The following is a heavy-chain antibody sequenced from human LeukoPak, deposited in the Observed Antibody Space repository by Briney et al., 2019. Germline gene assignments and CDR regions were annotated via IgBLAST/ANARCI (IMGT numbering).Heavy chain of an antibody. D-gene: IGHD5-18*01. CDR3: ARDQGYSRDGYYYAMDV. CDR1: GFTFSSYA. J-gene: IGHJ6*02. V-gene: IGHV3-64*01. Sequence: GGSLRLSCAASGFTFSSYAMHWVRQAPGKGLEYVSAISSYGGSTYYANSVKGRFTISRDNSKNTLYLQMGSLRAEDMGVYYCARDQGYSRDGYYYAMDVWGQGTLVTVSS. CDR2: ISSYGGST.